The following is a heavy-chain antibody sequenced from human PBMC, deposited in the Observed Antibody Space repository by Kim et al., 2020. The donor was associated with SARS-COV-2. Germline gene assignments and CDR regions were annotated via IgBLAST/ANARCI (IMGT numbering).Heavy chain of an antibody. J-gene: IGHJ4*02. D-gene: IGHD6-13*01. V-gene: IGHV1-46*01. Sequence: SASYAQKFQGRVTMARDTSTSTDYEELSSLRSEDTAVYYCARELAAGFDYWGEGTLVTVSS. CDR3: ARELAAGFDY. CDR2: SA.